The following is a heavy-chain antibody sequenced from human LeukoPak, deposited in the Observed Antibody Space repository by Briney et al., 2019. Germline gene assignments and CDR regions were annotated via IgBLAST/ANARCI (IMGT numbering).Heavy chain of an antibody. J-gene: IGHJ3*02. D-gene: IGHD3-3*01. CDR2: IKSKTDGCTT. CDR1: GFTFSNAW. CDR3: AKDLWSSVQALRFLEWSPHAFDI. Sequence: GGSLRLSCAASGFTFSNAWMSWVRQAPGKGLEWVGRIKSKTDGCTTDYAAPVKGRFTISRDDSKNTLYLQMNSLKTEDTAVYYCAKDLWSSVQALRFLEWSPHAFDIWGQGTMVTVSS. V-gene: IGHV3-15*01.